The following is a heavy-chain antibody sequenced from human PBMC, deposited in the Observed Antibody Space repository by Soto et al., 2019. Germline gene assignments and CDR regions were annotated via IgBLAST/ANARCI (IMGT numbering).Heavy chain of an antibody. CDR3: ARDRGSLWSGNWFDP. D-gene: IGHD3-3*01. V-gene: IGHV4-59*01. CDR2: IYYSGST. J-gene: IGHJ5*02. CDR1: GVSISSYY. Sequence: SETLSLTCTVSGVSISSYYWIWIRQPPGKGLEWIGYIYYSGSTNYNPSLKSRVTISVDTSKNQFSLKLSSVTAADTAVYYCARDRGSLWSGNWFDPWGQGTLVTVSS.